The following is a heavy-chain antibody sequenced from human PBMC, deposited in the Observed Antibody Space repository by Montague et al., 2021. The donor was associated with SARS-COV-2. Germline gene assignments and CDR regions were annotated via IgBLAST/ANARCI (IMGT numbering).Heavy chain of an antibody. CDR1: GFTFSSYS. CDR2: ISSSSSTI. Sequence: SLRLSCAASGFTFSSYSMNWVRQAPGKGLEWVSYISSSSSTIYYADSVKGRFTISRDNAKNSLYLQMNSLRAEDTAVYYCARAYGDYILLFYYYYGMDVWGQGTTVTVSS. CDR3: ARAYGDYILLFYYYYGMDV. D-gene: IGHD4-17*01. J-gene: IGHJ6*02. V-gene: IGHV3-48*04.